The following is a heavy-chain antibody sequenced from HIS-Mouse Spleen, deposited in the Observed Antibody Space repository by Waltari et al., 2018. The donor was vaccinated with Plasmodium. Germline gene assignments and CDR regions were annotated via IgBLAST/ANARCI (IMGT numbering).Heavy chain of an antibody. D-gene: IGHD6-19*01. CDR3: ARGPGYSSGWYYFDY. J-gene: IGHJ4*02. CDR1: GGSFSGYY. Sequence: QVQLQQWGAGLLKPSETLSLTCAVYGGSFSGYYWSWIRQPQGKGLEWIGEINLSERTNYNPSLKSRVTISVDTSKNQFSLKLSSVTAADTAVYYCARGPGYSSGWYYFDYWGQGTLVTVSS. V-gene: IGHV4-34*01. CDR2: INLSERT.